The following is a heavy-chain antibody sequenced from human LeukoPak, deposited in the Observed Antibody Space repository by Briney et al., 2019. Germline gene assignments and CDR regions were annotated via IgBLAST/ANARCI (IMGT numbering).Heavy chain of an antibody. CDR2: INHSGST. D-gene: IGHD2-21*02. Sequence: SETLSLTCAVYGGSFSGYYWSWIRQPSGKGLEWIGEINHSGSTNYNPSLKSRVTISVDTSKNLFSLKLSSVTAADTAVYHCARRVTDTYYYYYYIDVWGKGTTVTVSS. J-gene: IGHJ6*03. V-gene: IGHV4-34*01. CDR3: ARRVTDTYYYYYYIDV. CDR1: GGSFSGYY.